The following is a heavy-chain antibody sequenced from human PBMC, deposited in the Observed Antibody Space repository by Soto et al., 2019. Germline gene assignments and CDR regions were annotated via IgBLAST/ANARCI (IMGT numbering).Heavy chain of an antibody. CDR1: GFSLSTSGVG. CDR3: AHKGPEDWPLDY. V-gene: IGHV2-5*02. Sequence: QITLKESGPTLVRPTQTLTLTCAFSGFSLSTSGVGVGWIRQPPGKALEWLAVIYWDDSKHYSPSLRSRLTITKGTSTNQVVLTMTNMDPMDTGTYYCAHKGPEDWPLDYWGQGTLVTVSS. D-gene: IGHD3-9*01. CDR2: IYWDDSK. J-gene: IGHJ4*02.